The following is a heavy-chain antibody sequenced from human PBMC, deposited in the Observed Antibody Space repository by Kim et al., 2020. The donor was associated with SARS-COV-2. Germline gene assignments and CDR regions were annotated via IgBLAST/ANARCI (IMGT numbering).Heavy chain of an antibody. J-gene: IGHJ4*02. V-gene: IGHV3-43*01. CDR3: AKDRGGKEDTAMVIDY. D-gene: IGHD5-18*01. Sequence: SVKGRFTISRDNSQTSLYLQMNSLRTEDTALYYCAKDRGGKEDTAMVIDYWGQGTLVTVSS.